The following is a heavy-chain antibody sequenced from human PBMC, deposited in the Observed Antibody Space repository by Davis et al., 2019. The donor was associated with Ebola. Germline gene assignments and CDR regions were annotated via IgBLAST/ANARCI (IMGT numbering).Heavy chain of an antibody. CDR2: INPSGGST. CDR1: GYTFNSYY. D-gene: IGHD2-21*01. Sequence: ASVKVSCKASGYTFNSYYIHWVRQAPGQGLEWMGIINPSGGSTTYAQKFRGRVTMTRDTSTRTVYMELSSLRSEDTAVYYCARGRGHYEYSGGDYWGQGTLVIVSS. V-gene: IGHV1-46*02. J-gene: IGHJ4*02. CDR3: ARGRGHYEYSGGDY.